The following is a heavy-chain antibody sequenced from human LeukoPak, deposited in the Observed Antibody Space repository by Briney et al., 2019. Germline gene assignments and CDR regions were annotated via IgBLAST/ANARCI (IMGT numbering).Heavy chain of an antibody. CDR1: GFTFSSYS. D-gene: IGHD3-3*01. J-gene: IGHJ6*02. CDR2: ISSSSSYI. V-gene: IGHV3-21*04. CDR3: ARAQTLVLRFLEWLSTPHGMDV. Sequence: GGSLRLSCAAPGFTFSSYSMNWVRQAPGKGLEWVSSISSSSSYIYYADSVKGRFTISRDNAKNSLYLQMNSLRAEDTAVYYCARAQTLVLRFLEWLSTPHGMDVWGQGTTVTVSS.